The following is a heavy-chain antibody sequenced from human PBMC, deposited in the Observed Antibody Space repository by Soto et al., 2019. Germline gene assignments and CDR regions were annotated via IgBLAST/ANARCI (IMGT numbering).Heavy chain of an antibody. J-gene: IGHJ4*01. V-gene: IGHV3-15*07. Sequence: GGSLRLSCAASGFPFTNAWINWVRQAPGKGLEWVGRIKSKTDGGTTGYAEPVKGRFAISRDDSNNMVYLQMNSLKIEDTAVYYCTTDSYSTIIIVRFDYWGHGTLVTVSS. D-gene: IGHD3-22*01. CDR3: TTDSYSTIIIVRFDY. CDR2: IKSKTDGGTT. CDR1: GFPFTNAW.